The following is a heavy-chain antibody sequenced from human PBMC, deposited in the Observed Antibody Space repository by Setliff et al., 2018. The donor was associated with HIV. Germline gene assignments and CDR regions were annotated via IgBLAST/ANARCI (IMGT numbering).Heavy chain of an antibody. CDR3: ARGPPFAF. J-gene: IGHJ4*02. CDR1: GETIRNGFYY. CDR2: VSYSGATMYT. Sequence: KTSETLSLTCTVSGETIRNGFYYWHWIRQSPGKGLEYIGDVSYSGATMYTNYNPSLESRVTVSEDTSRHQFFLKLTSVTADDTGVYYCARGPPFAFWGQGLLVTVSS. V-gene: IGHV4-39*07.